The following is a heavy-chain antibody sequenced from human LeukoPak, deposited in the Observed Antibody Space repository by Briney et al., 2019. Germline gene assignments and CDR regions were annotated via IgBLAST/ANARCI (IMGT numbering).Heavy chain of an antibody. J-gene: IGHJ4*02. CDR2: ISYDGSNK. D-gene: IGHD3-22*01. CDR3: AKDARYDSSGYLDY. Sequence: PGRSLRLSCAASGFTFSSYGMHWVRQAPGKGLEWVAVISYDGSNKYYADSVKGRFTISRDNSKNTLYLQMNSLRAEDTAVYYCAKDARYDSSGYLDYWGQGTLVTVSS. V-gene: IGHV3-30*18. CDR1: GFTFSSYG.